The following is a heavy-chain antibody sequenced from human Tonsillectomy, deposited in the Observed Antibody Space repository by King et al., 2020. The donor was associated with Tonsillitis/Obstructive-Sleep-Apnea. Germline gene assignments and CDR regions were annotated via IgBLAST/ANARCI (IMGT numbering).Heavy chain of an antibody. CDR3: ARSYDSGGWDYYGRDV. Sequence: MQLQESGPGLVKPSETLSLTCTVSGGSISSYYWSWIRQPPGKGLEWIGYIYYSGSTNYNPSLKSRVTISVDTSKNQFSLKLSSVTAADTAVYYCARSYDSGGWDYYGRDVWGQGTTVTVSS. D-gene: IGHD3-22*01. J-gene: IGHJ6*02. CDR1: GGSISSYY. V-gene: IGHV4-59*08. CDR2: IYYSGST.